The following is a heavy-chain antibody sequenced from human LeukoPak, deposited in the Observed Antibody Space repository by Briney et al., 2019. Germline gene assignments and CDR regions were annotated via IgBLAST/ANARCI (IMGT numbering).Heavy chain of an antibody. D-gene: IGHD3-10*01. J-gene: IGHJ3*02. Sequence: SVKVSCKASGGTFSSYAISWMRQAPGQGLEWMGGIIPIFGTANYAQKFQGRVTITADESTSTAYMELSSLRSEDTAVYYCARASYYYGSGSYDAFDIWGQGTMVTVSS. V-gene: IGHV1-69*13. CDR2: IIPIFGTA. CDR3: ARASYYYGSGSYDAFDI. CDR1: GGTFSSYA.